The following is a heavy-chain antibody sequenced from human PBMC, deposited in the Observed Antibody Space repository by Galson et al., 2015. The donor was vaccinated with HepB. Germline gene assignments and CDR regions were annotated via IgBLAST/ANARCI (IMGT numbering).Heavy chain of an antibody. D-gene: IGHD5-12*01. J-gene: IGHJ3*02. Sequence: SVKVSCKASGYTFTGYYMHWVRQAPGQGLEWMGWINPNSGGTNYAQKFQGRVTMTRDTSISTAYMELSRLRSDDTAAYYCAREGVATILGAFDIWGQGTMVTVSS. V-gene: IGHV1-2*02. CDR2: INPNSGGT. CDR1: GYTFTGYY. CDR3: AREGVATILGAFDI.